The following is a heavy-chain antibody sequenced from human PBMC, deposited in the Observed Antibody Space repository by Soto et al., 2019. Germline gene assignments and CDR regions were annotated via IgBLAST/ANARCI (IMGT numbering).Heavy chain of an antibody. D-gene: IGHD3-22*01. CDR3: ARDLRELRTYYYDSSGYYSPTYFDY. CDR1: GFTFSSYS. Sequence: PGGSLRLSCAASGFTFSSYSMNWVRQAPGKGLEWVSSISSSSSYIYYADSVKGRFTISRDNAKNSLYLQMNSLRAEDTAVYYCARDLRELRTYYYDSSGYYSPTYFDYWGQGTLVTVSS. V-gene: IGHV3-21*01. J-gene: IGHJ4*02. CDR2: ISSSSSYI.